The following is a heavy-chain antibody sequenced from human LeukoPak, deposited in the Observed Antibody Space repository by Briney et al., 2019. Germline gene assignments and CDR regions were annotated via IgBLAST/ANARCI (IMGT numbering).Heavy chain of an antibody. CDR3: ARDLHYYRMESLVLVAEYYFDY. D-gene: IGHD2-15*01. V-gene: IGHV4-59*12. CDR2: IYYSGST. J-gene: IGHJ4*02. Sequence: SETLSLTCTVSGGSISSYYWSWIRQPPGKGLEWIGYIYYSGSTNYNPSLKSRVTISVDTSKNQFSLKLSSVTAADTAVYYCARDLHYYRMESLVLVAEYYFDYWGQGTLVTVSS. CDR1: GGSISSYY.